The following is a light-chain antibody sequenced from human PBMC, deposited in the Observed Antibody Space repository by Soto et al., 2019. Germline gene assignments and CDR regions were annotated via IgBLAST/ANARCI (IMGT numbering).Light chain of an antibody. Sequence: QSVLTQPPSASGSLGQSLTISCTGTSSDVGGYNYVSWYQQSPGKAPKLIIFEVTKRPSGVPDRFSGSKSGNTASLTVSGLQAEDEADYYCTSYAGSLFYVFGTGTKVTVL. V-gene: IGLV2-8*01. CDR1: SSDVGGYNY. CDR3: TSYAGSLFYV. CDR2: EVT. J-gene: IGLJ1*01.